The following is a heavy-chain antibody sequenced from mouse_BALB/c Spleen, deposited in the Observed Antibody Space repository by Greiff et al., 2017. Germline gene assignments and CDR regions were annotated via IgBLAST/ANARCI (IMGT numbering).Heavy chain of an antibody. D-gene: IGHD1-1*01. CDR3: AREYYGDYYAMDY. V-gene: IGHV1S34*01. Sequence: LVKTGASVKISCKASGYSFTGYYMHWVKQSHGKSLEWIGYISCYNGVTSYNQKFKGKATFTVDTSSSTAYMQFNSLTSEDSAVYYCAREYYGDYYAMDYWGQGTSVTVSS. CDR2: ISCYNGVT. CDR1: GYSFTGYY. J-gene: IGHJ4*01.